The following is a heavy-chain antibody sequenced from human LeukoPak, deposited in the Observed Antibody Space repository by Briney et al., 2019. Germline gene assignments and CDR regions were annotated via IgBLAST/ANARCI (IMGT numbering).Heavy chain of an antibody. Sequence: SETLSLTCAVYGGSFSGYYWSWIRQPPGKGLEWIGEINHSGSTNYNPSLKSRVTISVDTSKNQFSPKLSSVTAADTAVYYCARAPYYYGSGSYMSHWGQGTLVTVSS. CDR3: ARAPYYYGSGSYMSH. V-gene: IGHV4-34*01. D-gene: IGHD3-10*01. CDR1: GGSFSGYY. CDR2: INHSGST. J-gene: IGHJ4*02.